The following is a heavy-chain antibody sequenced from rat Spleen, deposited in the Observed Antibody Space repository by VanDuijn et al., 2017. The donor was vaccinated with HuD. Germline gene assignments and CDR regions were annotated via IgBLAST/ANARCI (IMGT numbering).Heavy chain of an antibody. CDR1: GFSFSMYG. J-gene: IGHJ3*01. D-gene: IGHD1-12*02. Sequence: EVQLVDHGGGLVQPGRSLKLSCAPSGFSFSMYGMAWVRQAPKKGLEWVASITYEGSSTYYGDSVKGRFTISRDNAKSTLYLQINSLRAEDTATYYCATDTFYDGTYYPGGFDYWGQGTLVTVSS. CDR2: ITYEGSST. V-gene: IGHV5-22*01. CDR3: ATDTFYDGTYYPGGFDY.